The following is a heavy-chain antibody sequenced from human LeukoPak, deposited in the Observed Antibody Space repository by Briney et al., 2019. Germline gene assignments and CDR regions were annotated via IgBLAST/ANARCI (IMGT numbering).Heavy chain of an antibody. Sequence: ASVKVSCKASGYTFTSYGISWVRQAPGQGLEWMGWISAYNGNTNYAQKLQGRVTMTTDTSTSTAYMELSRLRSDDTAVYYCARDSTYCGGDCYSREDFDYWGQGTLVTVSS. J-gene: IGHJ4*02. D-gene: IGHD2-21*01. CDR3: ARDSTYCGGDCYSREDFDY. V-gene: IGHV1-18*01. CDR1: GYTFTSYG. CDR2: ISAYNGNT.